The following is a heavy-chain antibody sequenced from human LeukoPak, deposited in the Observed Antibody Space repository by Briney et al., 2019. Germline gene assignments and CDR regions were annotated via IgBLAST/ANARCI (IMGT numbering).Heavy chain of an antibody. D-gene: IGHD6-19*01. CDR2: ISSRSSYI. J-gene: IGHJ4*02. Sequence: GGSLRLSCAASGFTFSSYSMNWVRQAPGKGLEWVSSISSRSSYIYYADSVKGRFTISRDNAKNSLYLQMNSLRAEDTAVYYCARDGVGIAVAGTDYWGQGTLVTVSS. CDR3: ARDGVGIAVAGTDY. CDR1: GFTFSSYS. V-gene: IGHV3-21*01.